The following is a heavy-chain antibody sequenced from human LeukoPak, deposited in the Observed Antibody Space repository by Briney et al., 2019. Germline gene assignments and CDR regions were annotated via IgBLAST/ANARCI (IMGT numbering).Heavy chain of an antibody. CDR1: GDSINSLDL. CDR3: AGLVGRYSSGLYYYYFDY. J-gene: IGHJ4*02. CDR2: MYLSGTT. V-gene: IGHV4-4*02. D-gene: IGHD3-22*01. Sequence: PSETLSLTCTVSGDSINSLDLWSWVRQPPGKGLEWIGEMYLSGTTHSNPSVKSRVTLSIDKSKNQFFLNLSSVTAADTAVYYCAGLVGRYSSGLYYYYFDYWGQGTLVTVSS.